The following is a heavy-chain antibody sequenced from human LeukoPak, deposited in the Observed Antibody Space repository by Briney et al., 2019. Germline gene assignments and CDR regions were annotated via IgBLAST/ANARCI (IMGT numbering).Heavy chain of an antibody. CDR3: ARNHPYALGT. CDR2: VGISSGNT. Sequence: GGSLRLSCAASGFTFSDYSMNWVRQAPGKGLEWISYVGISSGNTKYADSVKGRFTISGDSAKNSVFLQMNNLRVEDRAVYYCARNHPYALGTLGPGTPVTGS. J-gene: IGHJ5*02. D-gene: IGHD4-17*01. CDR1: GFTFSDYS. V-gene: IGHV3-48*04.